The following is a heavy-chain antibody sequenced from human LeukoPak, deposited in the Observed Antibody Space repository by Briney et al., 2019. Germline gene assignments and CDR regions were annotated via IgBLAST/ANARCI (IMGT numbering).Heavy chain of an antibody. CDR3: ARRARSGDAFDI. CDR2: INPGDSDS. D-gene: IGHD1-26*01. Sequence: GESLKISCKGYGYIFTNYWIGWVRQMPGKGLESMGIINPGDSDSRYSPSFQGLVTISVDLSSRTAYLQWSSLKASDTAIYLCARRARSGDAFDIWGEGTMVTVSS. J-gene: IGHJ3*02. CDR1: GYIFTNYW. V-gene: IGHV5-51*01.